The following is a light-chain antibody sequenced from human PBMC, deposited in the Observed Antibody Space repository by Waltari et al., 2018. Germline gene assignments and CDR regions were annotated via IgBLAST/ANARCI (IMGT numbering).Light chain of an antibody. CDR3: FSYRSSSTWV. J-gene: IGLJ3*02. CDR1: SSDVGGYNY. V-gene: IGLV2-14*01. Sequence: QSALTQPASVSESPGQSITISCSGTSSDVGGYNYVCWYQQHPGKAPKLIIYDVAKRPLGVSNRLSGSKSGTTASLTISGLQAEDEADYYCFSYRSSSTWVFGGGTKLTVL. CDR2: DVA.